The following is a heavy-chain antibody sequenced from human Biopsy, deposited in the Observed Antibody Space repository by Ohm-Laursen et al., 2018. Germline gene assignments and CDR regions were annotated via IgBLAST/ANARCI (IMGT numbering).Heavy chain of an antibody. V-gene: IGHV4-39*01. D-gene: IGHD4/OR15-4a*01. CDR2: IRNT. CDR1: GDSISSSTYY. CDR3: AQTRNDYGGFYLDY. J-gene: IGHJ4*02. Sequence: GTLSLTCSVSGDSISSSTYYWGWIRQPPGKGLEWIGTIRNTYFRTSLKSRVTMFVNTSKNQFSLKLSFVTAADTGVYYCAQTRNDYGGFYLDYWGRGTLVTVSS.